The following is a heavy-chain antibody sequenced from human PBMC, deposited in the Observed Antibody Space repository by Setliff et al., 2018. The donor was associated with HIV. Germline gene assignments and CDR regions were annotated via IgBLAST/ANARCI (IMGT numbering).Heavy chain of an antibody. D-gene: IGHD6-13*01. CDR3: ERLLRSGYRTTWYEGGAAWWFDP. CDR1: GGSFTSRSYY. CDR2: INHSGST. J-gene: IGHJ5*02. Sequence: PSETLSLTCTVSGGSFTSRSYYWGWIRQPPGKGLECFGEINHSGSTTYNPSLKSRGTISVDMSKNQFSLNLSSVTAADTAVYYCERLLRSGYRTTWYEGGAAWWFDPWGQGTLVTVS. V-gene: IGHV4-39*01.